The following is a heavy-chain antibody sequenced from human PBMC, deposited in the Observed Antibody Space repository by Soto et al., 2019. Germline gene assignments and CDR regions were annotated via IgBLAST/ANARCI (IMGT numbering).Heavy chain of an antibody. CDR3: ARCMRGRGYYYYYYMDV. J-gene: IGHJ6*03. V-gene: IGHV4-39*01. Sequence: SELSLTCTVSGGSISSSSYYWGWIRQPPGKGLEWIGSIYYSGSTYYNPSLKSRVTISVDTSKNQFSLKLSSVTAADTAVYYCARCMRGRGYYYYYYMDVWGKGTTVTVSS. D-gene: IGHD2-8*01. CDR2: IYYSGST. CDR1: GGSISSSSYY.